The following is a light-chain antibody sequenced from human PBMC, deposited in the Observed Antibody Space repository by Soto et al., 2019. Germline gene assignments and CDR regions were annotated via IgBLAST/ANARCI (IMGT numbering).Light chain of an antibody. Sequence: TQSPATLSVSPGERATLSCRASQSVRSNLAWYQQKPGQAPRLLIYGASTRATGIPARFSGSGSGTEFTLTISSLQSEDFAVYYCQQYSNWPPGTFGQGTKVEIK. CDR2: GAS. CDR3: QQYSNWPPGT. CDR1: QSVRSN. V-gene: IGKV3-15*01. J-gene: IGKJ1*01.